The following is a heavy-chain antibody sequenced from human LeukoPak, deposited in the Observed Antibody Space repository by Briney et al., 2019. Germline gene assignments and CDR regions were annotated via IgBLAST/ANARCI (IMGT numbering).Heavy chain of an antibody. J-gene: IGHJ4*02. D-gene: IGHD2-15*01. V-gene: IGHV4-38-2*02. Sequence: SETLPLTCTVSGYSISSGYYWGWIRQPPGKGLEWMGSIYHSGSTYYNPSLKSRVTISVDTSKNQFSLKLSSVTAADTGVYYCARSFSGVAAIFYFDLWGQGTLVTVSS. CDR1: GYSISSGYY. CDR3: ARSFSGVAAIFYFDL. CDR2: IYHSGST.